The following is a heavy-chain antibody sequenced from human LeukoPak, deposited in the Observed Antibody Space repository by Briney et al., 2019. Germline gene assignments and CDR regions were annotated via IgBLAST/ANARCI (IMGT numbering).Heavy chain of an antibody. D-gene: IGHD1-26*01. CDR1: GYSISSDYY. CDR2: IYHSGST. J-gene: IGHJ3*02. V-gene: IGHV4-38-2*02. Sequence: SETLCLTCTVSGYSISSDYYWGWIRQPPGKGLEWIGSIYHSGSTYYNPSLKSRVTISVDTSNNQFSLKLSSVTAADTAVYYCAREGLNSGSYGDAFDIWGQGTMVTVSS. CDR3: AREGLNSGSYGDAFDI.